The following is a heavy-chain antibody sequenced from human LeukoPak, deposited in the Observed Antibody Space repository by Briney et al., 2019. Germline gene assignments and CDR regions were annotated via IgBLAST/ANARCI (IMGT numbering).Heavy chain of an antibody. J-gene: IGHJ5*02. CDR1: GYTFTSYA. Sequence: GASVKASCKASGYTFTSYAMHWVRQAPGQRLEWMGWINAGNGNTKCSQEFQDRVTITRDTSASTAYMELSSLRSEDTAVYYCAREAITIFGVVRTQTTYGPHRFDPWGQGTLVTVSS. V-gene: IGHV1-3*03. CDR3: AREAITIFGVVRTQTTYGPHRFDP. D-gene: IGHD3-3*01. CDR2: INAGNGNT.